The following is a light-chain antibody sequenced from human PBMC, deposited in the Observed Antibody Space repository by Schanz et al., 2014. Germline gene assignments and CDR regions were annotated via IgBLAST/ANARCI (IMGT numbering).Light chain of an antibody. CDR3: QQYGVSPLT. CDR2: AAS. Sequence: EIVLTQSPGTLSLSPGERATLSCRASQSVSSNLAWYQQKPGQAPRLLIYAASSRATGIPDRFSGSGSGTDFTLTISSLEPEDFAVYYCQQYGVSPLTFGGGTKVEIQ. V-gene: IGKV3-20*01. CDR1: QSVSSN. J-gene: IGKJ4*01.